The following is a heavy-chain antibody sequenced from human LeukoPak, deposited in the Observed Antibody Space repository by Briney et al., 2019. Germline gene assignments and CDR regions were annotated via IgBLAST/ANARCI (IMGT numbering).Heavy chain of an antibody. J-gene: IGHJ5*02. V-gene: IGHV4-34*01. CDR3: ARHVVNIVVVPAATNWFDP. CDR1: GGSFSGYY. CDR2: INHSGST. Sequence: SETLSLTCAVYGGSFSGYYWSWIRQPPGKGLEWIGEINHSGSTNYNPSLKSRVTISVDTSKNQFSLKLSSVTAADTAVYYCARHVVNIVVVPAATNWFDPWGQGTLVTVSS. D-gene: IGHD2-2*01.